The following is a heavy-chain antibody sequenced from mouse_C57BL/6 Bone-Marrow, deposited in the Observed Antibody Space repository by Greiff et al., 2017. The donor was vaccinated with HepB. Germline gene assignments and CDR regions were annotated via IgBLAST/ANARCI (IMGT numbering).Heavy chain of an antibody. J-gene: IGHJ2*01. D-gene: IGHD2-2*01. CDR3: ARGVMDY. V-gene: IGHV1-69*01. CDR2: IDPSDSYT. CDR1: GYTFTSYW. Sequence: QVHVKQPGAELVMPGASVKLSCKASGYTFTSYWMHWVKQRPGQGLEWIGEIDPSDSYTNYNQKFKGKSTLTVDKSSSTAYMQLSSLTSEDSAVYYCARGVMDYWGQGTTLTVSS.